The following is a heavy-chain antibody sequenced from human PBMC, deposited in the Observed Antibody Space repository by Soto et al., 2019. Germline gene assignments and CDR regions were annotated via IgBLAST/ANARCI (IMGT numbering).Heavy chain of an antibody. CDR1: GFTFSSYA. J-gene: IGHJ1*01. CDR2: ISSNGGST. Sequence: GGSLRLSCAASGFTFSSYAMHWVRQAPGKGLEYVSAISSNGGSTYYANSVKGRFTISRDNSKNTLYLQMGSLRAEDMAVYYCAREKGRDLFNAEYFQHWGQGTLVTVSS. CDR3: AREKGRDLFNAEYFQH. V-gene: IGHV3-64*01.